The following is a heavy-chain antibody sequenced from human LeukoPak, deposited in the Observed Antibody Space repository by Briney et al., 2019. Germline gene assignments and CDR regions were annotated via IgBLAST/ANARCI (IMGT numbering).Heavy chain of an antibody. CDR2: IYYSGST. CDR1: GGSTSSYY. CDR3: ARGGGYCSSTSCHTNWFDP. J-gene: IGHJ5*02. D-gene: IGHD2-2*02. Sequence: PSETLSLTCTVPGGSTSSYYWSWIRQPPGKGLEWIGYIYYSGSTNYNPSLKSRVTISVDTSKNQFSLKLSSVTAADTAVYYCARGGGYCSSTSCHTNWFDPWGQGTLVTVSS. V-gene: IGHV4-59*01.